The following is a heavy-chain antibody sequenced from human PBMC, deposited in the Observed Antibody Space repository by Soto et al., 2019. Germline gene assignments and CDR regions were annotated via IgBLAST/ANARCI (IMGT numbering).Heavy chain of an antibody. D-gene: IGHD7-27*01. CDR3: ARETGDGTLAF. V-gene: IGHV1-3*01. Sequence: QVHLVQAGAEVRKPGASVKVSCKASGYTFSSCAMHWVRQAPGQRLEWMGWINAGYGNTKSSQKFQDRVTISRDTSASTAYMELTSLRSEETAVYYCARETGDGTLAFWGQGTLVTVSS. CDR2: INAGYGNT. CDR1: GYTFSSCA. J-gene: IGHJ4*02.